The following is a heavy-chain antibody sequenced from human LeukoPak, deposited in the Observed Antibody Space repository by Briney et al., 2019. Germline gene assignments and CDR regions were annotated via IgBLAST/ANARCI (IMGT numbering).Heavy chain of an antibody. J-gene: IGHJ6*03. V-gene: IGHV4-39*07. CDR2: ISYRGST. D-gene: IGHD3-10*01. CDR1: GGSISSSSHI. Sequence: PLETLSLTCSVSGGSISSSSHIWGWIRQPPGTGLDWIGTISYRGSTYDNPSLKSRVTISVDTSKNQFSLKLSSVTAADTAVYYCARLGGYYGSGRAIYYYYYYMDVWGKGTTVTVSS. CDR3: ARLGGYYGSGRAIYYYYYYMDV.